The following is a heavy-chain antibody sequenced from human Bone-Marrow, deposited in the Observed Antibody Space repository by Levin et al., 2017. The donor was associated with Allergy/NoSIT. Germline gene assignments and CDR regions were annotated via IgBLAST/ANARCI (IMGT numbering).Heavy chain of an antibody. J-gene: IGHJ4*02. CDR3: ARGLGPVTIDY. Sequence: GESLKISCKASGYTFTSYDINWVRQATGQGLEWMGWMNPNSGNTGYAQKFQGRVTMTRNTSISTAYMELSSLRSEDTAVYYCARGLGPVTIDYWGQGTLVTVSS. CDR2: MNPNSGNT. V-gene: IGHV1-8*01. CDR1: GYTFTSYD. D-gene: IGHD4-17*01.